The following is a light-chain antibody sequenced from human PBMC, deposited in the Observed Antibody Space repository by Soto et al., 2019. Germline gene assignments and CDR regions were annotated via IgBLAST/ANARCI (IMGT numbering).Light chain of an antibody. CDR3: LSDCYYAWT. V-gene: IGKV1-6*01. CDR2: EAS. Sequence: SLSSLSATVEDRVTITCRASQGIRNDLAWYQQKPVKALKLLIYEASTLQSGVPSRFSGSYSGTDFTLTSCILQPEDLATYYCLSDCYYAWTFRHG. J-gene: IGKJ1*01. CDR1: QGIRND.